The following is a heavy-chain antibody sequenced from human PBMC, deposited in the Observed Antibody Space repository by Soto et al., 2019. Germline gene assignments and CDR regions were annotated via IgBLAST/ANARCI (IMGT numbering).Heavy chain of an antibody. CDR1: GGTFSSYA. Sequence: QVQLVQSGAEVKKPGSSVKVSCKASGGTFSSYAISWVRQAPGRGLAWMGGIIPIFGTANYAQNFQGRVTSTANESTRTAYMELRSLRAENTAVYYRARVLVYPPGSGGSDPTAEQNALDVWGQGTTVTASS. J-gene: IGHJ6*02. CDR2: IIPIFGTA. CDR3: ARVLVYPPGSGGSDPTAEQNALDV. V-gene: IGHV1-69*01. D-gene: IGHD6-25*01.